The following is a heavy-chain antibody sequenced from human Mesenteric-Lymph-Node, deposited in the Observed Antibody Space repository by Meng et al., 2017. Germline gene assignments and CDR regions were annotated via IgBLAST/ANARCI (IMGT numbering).Heavy chain of an antibody. V-gene: IGHV1-18*01. CDR2: ISAYNGNT. CDR3: ARESYTYYYDSSGYGAAFYI. J-gene: IGHJ3*02. D-gene: IGHD3-22*01. Sequence: ASVKVSCKASGYTFTSYGISWVRQAPGQGLEWMGWISAYNGNTNYAQKLQGRVTMTTDTSTSTAYMELRRLRSDDTAVYYCARESYTYYYDSSGYGAAFYIWGQGTMVT. CDR1: GYTFTSYG.